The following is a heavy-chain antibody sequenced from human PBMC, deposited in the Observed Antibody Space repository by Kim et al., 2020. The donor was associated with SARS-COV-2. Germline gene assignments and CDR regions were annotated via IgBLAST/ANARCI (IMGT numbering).Heavy chain of an antibody. CDR3: ANSGSYRPFDY. CDR2: IRKKVNSYTT. CDR1: GFTFSDHY. J-gene: IGHJ4*02. D-gene: IGHD1-26*01. V-gene: IGHV3-72*01. Sequence: GGSLRLSCAASGFTFSDHYMDWVRQAPGKGLEWLGRIRKKVNSYTTEYAASVKGRFTISRDDSKNSLYLQMNSLKTEDTAVYYCANSGSYRPFDYWGQGTVGTVSS.